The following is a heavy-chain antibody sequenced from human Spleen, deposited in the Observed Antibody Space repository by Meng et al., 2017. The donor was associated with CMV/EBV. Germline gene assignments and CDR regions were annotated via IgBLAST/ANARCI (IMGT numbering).Heavy chain of an antibody. CDR3: ARTARKIQLWLEDYYYYGMDV. CDR2: ISSSSSYI. J-gene: IGHJ6*02. Sequence: GGSLRLSCAASGFTFSGYSMNWVRQAPGKGLEWVSSISSSSSYIYYADSVKGRFTISRDNAKNSLYLQMNSLRAEDTAVYYCARTARKIQLWLEDYYYYGMDVWGQGTTVTVSS. V-gene: IGHV3-21*01. D-gene: IGHD5-18*01. CDR1: GFTFSGYS.